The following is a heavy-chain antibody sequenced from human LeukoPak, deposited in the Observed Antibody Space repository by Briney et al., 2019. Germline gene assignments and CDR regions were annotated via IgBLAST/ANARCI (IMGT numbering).Heavy chain of an antibody. CDR1: GFSFSNYG. Sequence: PGGPLRLSCAASGFSFSNYGFHWARQAPGKGLDWLSAISYDGKNIHYADSVKGRFTISRDNSRNTVYLQMNSLRVEDTAVYYCAKTYSRESGYDFFFHYWGQGTRVTVSS. J-gene: IGHJ4*02. V-gene: IGHV3-33*06. CDR3: AKTYSRESGYDFFFHY. D-gene: IGHD5-12*01. CDR2: ISYDGKNI.